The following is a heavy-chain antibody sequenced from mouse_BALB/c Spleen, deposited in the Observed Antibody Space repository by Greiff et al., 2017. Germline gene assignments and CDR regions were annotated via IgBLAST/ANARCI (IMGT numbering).Heavy chain of an antibody. CDR1: GFSLTSYD. D-gene: IGHD2-14*01. CDR2: IWTGGGT. V-gene: IGHV2-9-2*01. J-gene: IGHJ4*01. Sequence: QVQLKQSGPGLVAPSQSLSITCTVSGFSLTSYDISWIRQPPGKGLEWLGVIWTGGGTNYNSAFMSRLSISKDNSKSQVFLKMNSLQTDDTAIYYCVRGYEDAMDYWGQGTSVTVSS. CDR3: VRGYEDAMDY.